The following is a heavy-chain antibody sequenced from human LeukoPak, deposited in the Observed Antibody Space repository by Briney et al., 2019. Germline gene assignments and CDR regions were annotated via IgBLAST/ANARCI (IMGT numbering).Heavy chain of an antibody. J-gene: IGHJ4*02. CDR1: GFTVSSNY. D-gene: IGHD3-10*01. CDR3: ARDRRYYGSGSGFDY. V-gene: IGHV3-53*01. CDR2: IYSGGST. Sequence: GGSLRLSRAASGFTVSSNYMSCVRQAPGKGLEWGSVIYSGGSTYYADSVKGRFTISRDNSKNTLYLQMNSLRAEDTAVYYCARDRRYYGSGSGFDYWGQGTLVTVSS.